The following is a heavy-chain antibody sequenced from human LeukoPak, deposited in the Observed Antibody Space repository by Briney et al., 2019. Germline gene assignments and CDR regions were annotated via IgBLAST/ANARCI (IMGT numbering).Heavy chain of an antibody. CDR2: IYYSVSA. D-gene: IGHD3-22*01. CDR3: ARLGDDSSGYYKPYYFDY. J-gene: IGHJ4*02. V-gene: IGHV4-59*01. CDR1: GGSLSSSY. Sequence: HPETLSLTRTVPGGSLSSSYWCWIRPPPGKGLEWVGYIYYSVSANSNPTLKSRFTISIATSKNQFSLNLSSVSATDTAVYYCARLGDDSSGYYKPYYFDYWGQATLVTASS.